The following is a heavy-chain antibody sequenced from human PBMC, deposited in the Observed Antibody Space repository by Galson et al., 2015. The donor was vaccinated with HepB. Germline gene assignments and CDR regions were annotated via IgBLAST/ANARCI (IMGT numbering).Heavy chain of an antibody. CDR1: EFTFSSYS. CDR3: ARGHSYWFFEL. V-gene: IGHV3-48*01. Sequence: SLRLSCAASEFTFSSYSMNWVRQAPGKGLEWVSYISTSSSSSSTIYYADSVKGRFTISRDNAKNSLYLQMNSLRAEDTAVYYCARGHSYWFFELWGRGTLVTVSS. J-gene: IGHJ2*01. CDR2: ISTSSSSSSTI.